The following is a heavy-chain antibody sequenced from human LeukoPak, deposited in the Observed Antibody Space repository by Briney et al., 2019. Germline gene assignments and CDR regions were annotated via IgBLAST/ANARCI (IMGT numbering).Heavy chain of an antibody. CDR3: ARELPFDY. CDR1: GFTFSNNW. D-gene: IGHD2-15*01. Sequence: GGSLRLSCVASGFTFSNNWMHWVRQAPGKGLVWVSRISSDGSKTNYADSVKGRFTISRDNAKNTLYLQMNSLRGEDTAVYYCARELPFDYWGQGTLVTVSS. V-gene: IGHV3-74*01. CDR2: ISSDGSKT. J-gene: IGHJ4*02.